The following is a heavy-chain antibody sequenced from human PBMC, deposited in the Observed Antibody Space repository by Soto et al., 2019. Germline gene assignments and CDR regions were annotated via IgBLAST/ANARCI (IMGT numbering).Heavy chain of an antibody. CDR1: GDSTNDYY. J-gene: IGHJ5*02. Sequence: SETLSLTCTVSGDSTNDYYWTWLRQPPGKGLEWIGCIYYSGSTNYNPSLKSRVTISLDTSKNQFSLKLNSVAAADTAVYYCARDRKTYIASAAWFDPWGQGTLVTVSS. D-gene: IGHD6-13*01. CDR3: ARDRKTYIASAAWFDP. CDR2: IYYSGST. V-gene: IGHV4-59*12.